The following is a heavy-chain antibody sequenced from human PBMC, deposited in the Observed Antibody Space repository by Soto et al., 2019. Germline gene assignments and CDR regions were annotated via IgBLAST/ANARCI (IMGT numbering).Heavy chain of an antibody. J-gene: IGHJ4*02. D-gene: IGHD2-8*01. CDR2: IGGSGGGT. CDR1: KVTFNNYA. CDR3: AKAYCTSGLCRNNFDY. Sequence: PGGFLRLSCAASKVTFNNYAMSWVRQAPGKGLEWVSTIGGSGGGTFYADSVKGRFTIFRDNSKSTLYLQMNSLRAEDTAIYYCAKAYCTSGLCRNNFDYWGQGTLVTVSS. V-gene: IGHV3-23*01.